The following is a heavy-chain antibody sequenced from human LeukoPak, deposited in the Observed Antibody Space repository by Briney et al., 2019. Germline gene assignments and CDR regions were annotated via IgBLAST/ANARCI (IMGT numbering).Heavy chain of an antibody. CDR1: GFTFSTYW. Sequence: PGGSLRLSCAASGFTFSTYWMHWVRQVPGTGLVWVSRINSDGSSTSYADSVKGRLTISRDNIKNTLYLQMNSLTAEDTAVCYCTRGDYSFDYWGQGTLVTVSS. V-gene: IGHV3-74*01. CDR3: TRGDYSFDY. D-gene: IGHD2-21*01. J-gene: IGHJ4*02. CDR2: INSDGSST.